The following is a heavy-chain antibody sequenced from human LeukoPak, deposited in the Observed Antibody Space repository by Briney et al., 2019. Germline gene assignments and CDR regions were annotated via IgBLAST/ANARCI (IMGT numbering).Heavy chain of an antibody. D-gene: IGHD1-1*01. V-gene: IGHV1-2*02. CDR1: GYTLTGYW. CDR3: ARVVLSGLLENYYYYHMDV. Sequence: ASVKVSCKASGYTLTGYWMFWVRQAPGQGLEWMGWINPNSGGTKRVQKFEGRVTMTRDTSTSTAYMELRTLRSDDTAVYYCARVVLSGLLENYYYYHMDVWGQGALVTISS. CDR2: INPNSGGT. J-gene: IGHJ6*03.